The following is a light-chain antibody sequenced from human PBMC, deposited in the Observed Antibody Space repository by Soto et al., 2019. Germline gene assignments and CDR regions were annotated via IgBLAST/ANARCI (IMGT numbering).Light chain of an antibody. Sequence: QSVLTQPASVSGSPGQSVTISCTGTSGDIGRYKFVSWFQQHPGKAPKLLIFEGTNRPSGVSHRFSGSKSGNTASLTISGLQAEDEAMYFCSSYTNTKTLVVFGGGTK. CDR3: SSYTNTKTLVV. J-gene: IGLJ2*01. CDR2: EGT. V-gene: IGLV2-14*01. CDR1: SGDIGRYKF.